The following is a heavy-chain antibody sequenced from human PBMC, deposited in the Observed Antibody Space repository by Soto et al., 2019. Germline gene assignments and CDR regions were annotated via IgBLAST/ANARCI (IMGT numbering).Heavy chain of an antibody. CDR3: ARAPYSRSWYGATRNWFYX. CDR1: VGSIISCGYY. CDR2: IYYSGRT. J-gene: IGHJ5*02. V-gene: IGHV4-31*03. Sequence: TVSVGSIISCGYYWSLIRQHPGKGLEWIGYIYYSGRTYHNPSLKSRVTMSVDTSKNQFSLKLSSVTAADTAVYYFARAPYSRSWYGATRNWFYXWGKGTLVTVSX. D-gene: IGHD6-13*01.